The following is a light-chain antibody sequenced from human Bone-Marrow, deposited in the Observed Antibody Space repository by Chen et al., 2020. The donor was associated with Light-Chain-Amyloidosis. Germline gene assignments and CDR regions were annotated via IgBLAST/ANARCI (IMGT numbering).Light chain of an antibody. V-gene: IGLV3-25*03. CDR1: DLPTKY. CDR3: QSADSSGTYEVI. J-gene: IGLJ2*01. Sequence: SYELTQPPSVSVSPGQTARITCSGDDLPTKYAYWHQQKPGQAPVLVIHRDTERPSGISERFSGSSSGKTATLTLSGVQAEDEADYHCQSADSSGTYEVIFGGGTKLTVL. CDR2: RDT.